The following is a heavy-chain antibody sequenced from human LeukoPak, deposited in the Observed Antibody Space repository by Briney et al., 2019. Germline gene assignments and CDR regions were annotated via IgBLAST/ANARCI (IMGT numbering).Heavy chain of an antibody. Sequence: PAETLSLTCAVCGGSFSSYYWSWVRHPPGEGLEWIGEIKHSGSTNYNPSLKSRVTISVDTSKNQFSLKLSSVTAADTAVYYCAGHGEATVALVYWGQGTLVTVSS. D-gene: IGHD4-17*01. CDR1: GGSFSSYY. CDR2: IKHSGST. CDR3: AGHGEATVALVY. J-gene: IGHJ4*02. V-gene: IGHV4-34*01.